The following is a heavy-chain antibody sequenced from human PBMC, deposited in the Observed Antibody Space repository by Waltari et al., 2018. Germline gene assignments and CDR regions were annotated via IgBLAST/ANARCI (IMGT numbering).Heavy chain of an antibody. V-gene: IGHV4-4*07. CDR1: GGSISSYS. J-gene: IGHJ4*02. CDR2: IYTSGST. CDR3: ARDFWGRRGFFDY. Sequence: QVQLQESGPGLVKPSETLSPTCTVPGGSISSYSWSWIRQPAGKGLEWIGRIYTSGSTNYNPSLKSRVTISVDKSKNQFSLKLSSVTAADTAVYYCARDFWGRRGFFDYWGQGTLVTVSS. D-gene: IGHD7-27*01.